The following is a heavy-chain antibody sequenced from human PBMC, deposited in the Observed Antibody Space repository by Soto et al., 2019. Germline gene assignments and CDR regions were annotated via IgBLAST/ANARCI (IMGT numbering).Heavy chain of an antibody. CDR1: GFTFSSYA. J-gene: IGHJ5*02. V-gene: IGHV3-23*01. CDR3: AKDTYYDILTGYYNRREKNWFDP. Sequence: GGSLRLSCAASGFTFSSYAMSWVRQAPGKGLEWVSAISGSGGSTYYADSVKGRFTNSRDNSKNTLYLQMNSLRAEDTAVYYCAKDTYYDILTGYYNRREKNWFDPWGQGTLVTVSS. D-gene: IGHD3-9*01. CDR2: ISGSGGST.